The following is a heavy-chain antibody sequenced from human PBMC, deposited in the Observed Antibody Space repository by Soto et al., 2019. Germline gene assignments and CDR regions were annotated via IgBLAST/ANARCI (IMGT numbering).Heavy chain of an antibody. V-gene: IGHV5-10-1*01. J-gene: IGHJ6*02. Sequence: PGESLKISCKGSGYSFTSYWISWVRQMPGKGLEWMGRIDPSDSYTNYSPSFQGHVTISADKSISTAYLQWSSLKASDTAMYYCVGGGFDSSGQARASYYYYGMDVWGQGTTVTVSS. CDR3: VGGGFDSSGQARASYYYYGMDV. CDR2: IDPSDSYT. D-gene: IGHD3-22*01. CDR1: GYSFTSYW.